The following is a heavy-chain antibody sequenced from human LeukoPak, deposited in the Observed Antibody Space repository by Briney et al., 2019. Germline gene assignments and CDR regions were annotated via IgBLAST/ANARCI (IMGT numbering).Heavy chain of an antibody. CDR2: VNPNSGGT. V-gene: IGHV1-2*02. CDR3: ARVGSDSSGWRRFDY. CDR1: GYTFTGYY. Sequence: AASVKVSCKASGYTFTGYYMHWVRQAPGQGLGWMGWVNPNSGGTNSAQKFQGRVTMTRDTSISTAYMELSRLRSDDTAVYYCARVGSDSSGWRRFDYWGQGTLVTVSS. J-gene: IGHJ4*02. D-gene: IGHD6-19*01.